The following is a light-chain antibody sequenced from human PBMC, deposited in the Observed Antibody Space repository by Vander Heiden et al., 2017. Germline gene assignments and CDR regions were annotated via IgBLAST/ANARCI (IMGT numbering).Light chain of an antibody. CDR2: DVN. CDR1: SSDIGGYNY. V-gene: IGLV2-14*03. CDR3: SSYTSSSTYV. Sequence: QSALTQPASVSGSPGQSSTISCTGTSSDIGGYNYVSWYQQHPGKAPKVMVYDVNDRPSGVSSRFSGSKSGNTASLTISGLQAEDEADYYCSSYTSSSTYVFGTGTKVTVL. J-gene: IGLJ1*01.